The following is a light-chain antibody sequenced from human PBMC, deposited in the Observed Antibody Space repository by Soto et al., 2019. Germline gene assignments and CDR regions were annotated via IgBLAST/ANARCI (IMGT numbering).Light chain of an antibody. CDR1: QGVSSN. CDR3: QQYNNWPWT. V-gene: IGKV3-15*01. J-gene: IGKJ1*01. Sequence: EIVMTQSPATLSVSPRERATLSCRASQGVSSNLAWYQQKPGQAPRLLIYGASTRATGIPARFSDSGSGTELALPLVTLYHQDIGVYACQQYNNWPWTSSQGKKVET. CDR2: GAS.